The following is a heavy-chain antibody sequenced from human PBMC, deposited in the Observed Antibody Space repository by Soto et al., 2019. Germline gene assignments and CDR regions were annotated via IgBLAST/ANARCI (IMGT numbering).Heavy chain of an antibody. Sequence: ASVKVSCKASGYTFTNYDINWVRQATGQGLEWMGWVNPDSGNTGYAQKFQGRVTMTRNTSISTAYMELSSVRSEDTAVYYCARGFYLLANYYYYGMDVWGQGTTVTVSS. CDR3: ARGFYLLANYYYYGMDV. V-gene: IGHV1-8*01. CDR1: GYTFTNYD. J-gene: IGHJ6*02. D-gene: IGHD2-15*01. CDR2: VNPDSGNT.